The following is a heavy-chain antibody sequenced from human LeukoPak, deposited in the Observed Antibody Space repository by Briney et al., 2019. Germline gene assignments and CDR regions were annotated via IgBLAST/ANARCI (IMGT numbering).Heavy chain of an antibody. J-gene: IGHJ4*02. CDR1: GNTLTGYY. V-gene: IGHV1-2*02. D-gene: IGHD2-21*02. CDR3: ARVSKGYCGGYCYSDY. Sequence: RASVKVSCKASGNTLTGYYMHWVRQAPGQGLEWMGWINPDSGGTNYAEKFQGRVTMTRDTSISTAYMELSRLRSDDTALYYCARVSKGYCGGYCYSDYWGQGTLVTVSS. CDR2: INPDSGGT.